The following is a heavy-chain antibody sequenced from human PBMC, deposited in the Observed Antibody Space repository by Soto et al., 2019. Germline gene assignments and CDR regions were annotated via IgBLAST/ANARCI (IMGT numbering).Heavy chain of an antibody. J-gene: IGHJ5*02. V-gene: IGHV1-8*01. CDR3: ARDPGYSSGWYGGADWFDP. CDR2: MNPNSGNT. D-gene: IGHD6-19*01. Sequence: QVQLVQSGAEVKKPGASVKVSCKASGYTFTSYDINWVRQATGQGLEWMGWMNPNSGNTGYAQKFQGRVTMTRNTSIRTAYMELSSLRSEDTAVYYCARDPGYSSGWYGGADWFDPWGQGTLVTVSS. CDR1: GYTFTSYD.